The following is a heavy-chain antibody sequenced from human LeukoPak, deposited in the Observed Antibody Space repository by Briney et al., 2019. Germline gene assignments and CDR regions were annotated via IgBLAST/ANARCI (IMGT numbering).Heavy chain of an antibody. CDR2: TYYRSKWYN. CDR3: ARHFGEIYDSSGHYYLDY. Sequence: SQTLSLTCAISGDSVSSNSAAWNWIRQSPSRGLEWLGRTYYRSKWYNDYAVSVKSRITINPDTSKNQFSLQLNSVTPEDTAVYYCARHFGEIYDSSGHYYLDYWGQGILVTVSS. D-gene: IGHD3-22*01. CDR1: GDSVSSNSAA. J-gene: IGHJ4*02. V-gene: IGHV6-1*01.